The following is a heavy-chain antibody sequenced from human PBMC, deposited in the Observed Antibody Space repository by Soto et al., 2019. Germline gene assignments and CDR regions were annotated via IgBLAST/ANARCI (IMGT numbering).Heavy chain of an antibody. D-gene: IGHD4-17*01. Sequence: SETLSLTCTVSGGSISSYYWSWIRQPPGKGLEWIGYIYYSGSTNYNPSLKSRVTISVDTSKNQFSLKLSSVTAADTAVYYCAREFYDGDYRRSYNWFDPWGQGTLVTVSS. J-gene: IGHJ5*02. CDR3: AREFYDGDYRRSYNWFDP. CDR2: IYYSGST. V-gene: IGHV4-59*01. CDR1: GGSISSYY.